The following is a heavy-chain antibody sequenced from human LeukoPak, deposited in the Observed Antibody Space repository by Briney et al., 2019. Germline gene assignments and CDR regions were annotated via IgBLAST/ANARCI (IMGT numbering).Heavy chain of an antibody. CDR3: ARIPVCGSGSQSNYYMDV. CDR2: IDWDDDK. Sequence: SGPTLVNPTQTLTLTCTFSGFSLSTSGMCVSWIRQPPGKALEWLVRIDWDDDKYYSTSLQTRLTISKDTSKNQVVLTMTNMDPVDTATYYCARIPVCGSGSQSNYYMDVWGKGTTVTVSS. CDR1: GFSLSTSGMC. J-gene: IGHJ6*03. D-gene: IGHD3-10*01. V-gene: IGHV2-70*11.